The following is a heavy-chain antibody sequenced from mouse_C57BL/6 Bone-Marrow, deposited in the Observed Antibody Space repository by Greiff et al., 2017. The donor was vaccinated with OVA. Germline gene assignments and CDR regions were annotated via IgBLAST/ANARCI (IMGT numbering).Heavy chain of an antibody. J-gene: IGHJ1*03. Sequence: VQLQQPGTELVKPGASVKLSCKASGYTFTSYWMHWVKQRPGQGLEWIGNINPSNGGTNYNEKFKSKATLTVDKSSSTAYMQLSSLTSEDSAVYYCARGDYGSSYVGWYFDVWGTGTTVTVSS. V-gene: IGHV1-53*01. CDR2: INPSNGGT. CDR1: GYTFTSYW. D-gene: IGHD1-1*01. CDR3: ARGDYGSSYVGWYFDV.